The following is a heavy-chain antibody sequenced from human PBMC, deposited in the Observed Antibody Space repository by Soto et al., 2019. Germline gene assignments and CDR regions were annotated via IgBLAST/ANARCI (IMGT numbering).Heavy chain of an antibody. D-gene: IGHD3-10*01. Sequence: QVQLQESGPGLVKPSGTLSLTCAVSGGSISSSNWWSWVRQPPGKGLGWIGEIYHSGSTNYNPSLKSRVTISVDKSKNQFALKLSSVTAADTAVYYCARDYMVRGVMRWFDPWGQGTLVTVSS. J-gene: IGHJ5*02. CDR3: ARDYMVRGVMRWFDP. V-gene: IGHV4-4*02. CDR1: GGSISSSNW. CDR2: IYHSGST.